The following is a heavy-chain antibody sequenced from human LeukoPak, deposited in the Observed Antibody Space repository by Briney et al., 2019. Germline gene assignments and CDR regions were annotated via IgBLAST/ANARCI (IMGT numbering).Heavy chain of an antibody. CDR1: GFTLSSSA. J-gene: IGHJ4*02. CDR3: ARGSGDY. Sequence: GGSLRLSCAASGFTLSSSAMTWVRQAPGKGLEWISLISPSGGSTYYPDSVKGRFTISRDNAKNSLYLQMTSLRAEDTAVYYCARGSGDYSGQGTLVTVSS. V-gene: IGHV3-23*01. CDR2: ISPSGGST.